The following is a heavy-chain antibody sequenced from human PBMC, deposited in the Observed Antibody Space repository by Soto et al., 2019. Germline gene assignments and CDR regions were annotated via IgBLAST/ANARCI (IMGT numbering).Heavy chain of an antibody. CDR1: GFTFSSYS. V-gene: IGHV3-21*01. CDR2: ISSSSSYI. Sequence: PGGSLRLSCAASGFTFSSYSMNWVRQAPGKGLEWVSSISSSSSYIYYADPAKGRFTISRDNAKNSLYLQMNSLRAEDTAVYYCARDPVAGVPAAILDYYYGMDVWGQGTTVTVSS. D-gene: IGHD2-2*01. J-gene: IGHJ6*02. CDR3: ARDPVAGVPAAILDYYYGMDV.